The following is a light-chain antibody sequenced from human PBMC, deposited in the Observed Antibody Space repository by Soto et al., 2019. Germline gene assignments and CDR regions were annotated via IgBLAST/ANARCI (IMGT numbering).Light chain of an antibody. V-gene: IGKV1-39*01. CDR3: HQSYSSLVYT. CDR2: LAS. Sequence: DIQMTQSPSSLSASVGDRVTITCRASQSISSYLSWYQQKPGKAPKLLINLASTLQSGVPSRFSGSGSGTDFTLAISSLQPEDSATYYCHQSYSSLVYTFGPGTKLEIK. CDR1: QSISSY. J-gene: IGKJ2*01.